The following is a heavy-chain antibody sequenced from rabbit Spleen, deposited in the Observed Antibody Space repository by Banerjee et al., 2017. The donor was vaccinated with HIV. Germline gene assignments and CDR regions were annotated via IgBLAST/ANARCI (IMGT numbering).Heavy chain of an antibody. V-gene: IGHV1S40*01. CDR2: IYTGNGKT. CDR1: GFSFSSGYD. D-gene: IGHD8-1*01. J-gene: IGHJ6*01. CDR3: ARDGSGGSYFAL. Sequence: QSLEESGGGLVKPGASLTLTCTASGFSFSSGYDMCWVRQAPGKGLEWIACIYTGNGKTYDASWAKGRFTISKASWTTVTLQMTRLTAADTATYFCARDGSGGSYFALWGQGTLVTVS.